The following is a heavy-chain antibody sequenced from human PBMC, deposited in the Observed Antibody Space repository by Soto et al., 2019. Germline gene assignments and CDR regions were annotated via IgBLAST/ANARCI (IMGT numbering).Heavy chain of an antibody. Sequence: SGTPALTCAVYGGSLSGYYWSWVRQSPAKGLEWIGEINNRGSSDYNPTLMSRVTISIDASKTHASLYLNSVSAADTAVYYWARSDNRNSVYGGDVWGQGT. D-gene: IGHD1-7*01. CDR3: ARSDNRNSVYGGDV. J-gene: IGHJ6*02. CDR1: GGSLSGYY. V-gene: IGHV4-34*01. CDR2: INNRGSS.